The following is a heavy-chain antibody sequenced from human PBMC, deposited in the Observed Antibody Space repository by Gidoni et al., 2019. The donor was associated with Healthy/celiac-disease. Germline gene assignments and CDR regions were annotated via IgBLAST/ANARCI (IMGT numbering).Heavy chain of an antibody. V-gene: IGHV4-38-2*02. CDR2: NYHSGRT. CDR1: GYFISSGTY. CDR3: ARDWSVGATTADY. J-gene: IGHJ4*02. Sequence: QVQLQESGSGLVKLSETLSLTCPVSGYFISSGTYWGWIRQPPGKGLVWIGSNYHSGRTYYNPSLKSRVTISIDTSKGQFSLRLSSVTAADTAVYYCARDWSVGATTADYWGQGTLVTVSS. D-gene: IGHD1-26*01.